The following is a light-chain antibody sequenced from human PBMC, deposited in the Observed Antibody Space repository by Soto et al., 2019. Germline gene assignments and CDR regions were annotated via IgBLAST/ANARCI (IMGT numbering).Light chain of an antibody. Sequence: DIQMTQSPSTLSASVGDRVTITCRASQSIRNWLAWYQQKPGKAPKVLIYEASRLQSGVPSRFSGGGSVTEFTLTINSLQPDDSATYYCQQYHNFPTFGPGTRVEIK. CDR3: QQYHNFPT. V-gene: IGKV1-5*03. J-gene: IGKJ3*01. CDR1: QSIRNW. CDR2: EAS.